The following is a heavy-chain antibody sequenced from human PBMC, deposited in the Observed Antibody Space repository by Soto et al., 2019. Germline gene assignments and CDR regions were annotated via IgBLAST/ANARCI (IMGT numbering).Heavy chain of an antibody. V-gene: IGHV1-18*01. D-gene: IGHD3-9*01. Sequence: ASVKVSCKASGYTFTSYGISWVRQAPGQGLEWMGWISAYNGNTNYAQKLQGRVTMTTDTSTGTAYMELRSLRSDDTAVYYCARKTPYDILTGYMYFDYWGQGTLVTVSS. CDR2: ISAYNGNT. CDR3: ARKTPYDILTGYMYFDY. CDR1: GYTFTSYG. J-gene: IGHJ4*02.